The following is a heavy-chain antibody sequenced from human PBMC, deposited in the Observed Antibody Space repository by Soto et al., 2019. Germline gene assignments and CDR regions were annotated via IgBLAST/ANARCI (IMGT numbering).Heavy chain of an antibody. CDR2: FIPIFVSA. CDR1: GGTVSSYA. D-gene: IGHD3-10*01. J-gene: IGHJ4*02. Sequence: QLHLVQSWAEVKKAGSSVKVSCKASGGTVSSYAITWVRQATGNGLEWMGVFIPIFVSAQYAPKFQGRITITEDESTSTAYMELSGLTSEDTAIYYCARDFSSDTTGFRGYDLCGPGTQGTVSS. CDR3: ARDFSSDTTGFRGYDL. V-gene: IGHV1-69*01.